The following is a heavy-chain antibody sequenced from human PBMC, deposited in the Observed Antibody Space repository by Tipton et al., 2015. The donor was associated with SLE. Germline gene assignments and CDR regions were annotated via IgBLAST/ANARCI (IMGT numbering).Heavy chain of an antibody. J-gene: IGHJ4*02. CDR2: IYTSGST. CDR1: GGSFSGYY. D-gene: IGHD4-17*01. V-gene: IGHV4-59*10. Sequence: TLSLTCAVYGGSFSGYYWSWIRQPPGKGLEWIGRIYTSGSTNYNPSLKSRVTISVDTSKNQFSLKLSSVTAADTAVYYCARDYGDVIWGQGTLVTVSS. CDR3: ARDYGDVI.